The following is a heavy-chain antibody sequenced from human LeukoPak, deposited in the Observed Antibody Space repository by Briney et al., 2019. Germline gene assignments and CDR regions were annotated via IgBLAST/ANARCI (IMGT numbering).Heavy chain of an antibody. CDR3: ARDLSSSAASNWFDP. CDR2: IYYSGST. Sequence: SETLSLTCTVSGGSISSSSYYWGWIRQPPGKGLEWIGSIYYSGSTYYNPSLKSRVTISVDTSKNQFSLKLSSVTAADTAVYYCARDLSSSAASNWFDPWGQGTLVTVSS. CDR1: GGSISSSSYY. J-gene: IGHJ5*02. V-gene: IGHV4-39*02. D-gene: IGHD6-25*01.